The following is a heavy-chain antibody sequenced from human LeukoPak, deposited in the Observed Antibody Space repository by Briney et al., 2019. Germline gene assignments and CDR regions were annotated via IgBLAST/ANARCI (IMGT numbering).Heavy chain of an antibody. D-gene: IGHD3-10*01. CDR1: GFTFSDYW. J-gene: IGHJ4*02. CDR3: ARAGSFRFDY. Sequence: PGGSLRLSCAASGFTFSDYWLHWVRQAPGKGLVWVSRINTDGSTINYAGSVKGRFTISRDDAKNTLYLQMNDLRAEDTAAYYCARAGSFRFDYWGQGTLVTVSS. V-gene: IGHV3-74*01. CDR2: INTDGSTI.